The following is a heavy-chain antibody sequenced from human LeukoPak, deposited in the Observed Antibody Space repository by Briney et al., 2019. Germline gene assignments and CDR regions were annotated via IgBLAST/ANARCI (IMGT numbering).Heavy chain of an antibody. CDR3: ASRGP. J-gene: IGHJ5*02. CDR2: IYSGGNT. CDR1: GFTVSSDF. V-gene: IGHV3-66*02. Sequence: GGSLGLSCAASGFTVSSDFMTWVRQAPGKGLEWVSIIYSGGNTNYADSVKGRFTISRDNSKNTLYLQMNGLRGEDTAVYYCASRGPWGQGTLVTVSS.